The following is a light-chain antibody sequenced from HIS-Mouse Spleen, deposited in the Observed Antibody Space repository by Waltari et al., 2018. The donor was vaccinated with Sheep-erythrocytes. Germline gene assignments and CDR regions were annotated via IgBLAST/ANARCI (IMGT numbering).Light chain of an antibody. CDR3: CSYAGSSTLV. V-gene: IGLV2-23*01. J-gene: IGLJ2*01. CDR2: AGS. CDR1: SSDVGSYNL. Sequence: QSALTQPASVSGSPGQSITISCTGTSSDVGSYNLVSWYQQHPGKAPKLMIYAGSKRPAGVSNRFSGSKSGNTASLTISGLQAEDEADYYCCSYAGSSTLVFGGGTKLTVL.